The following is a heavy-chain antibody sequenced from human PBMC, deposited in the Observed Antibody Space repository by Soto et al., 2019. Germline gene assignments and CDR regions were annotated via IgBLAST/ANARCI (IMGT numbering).Heavy chain of an antibody. CDR1: GGTFSSYA. CDR2: IIPIFGTA. J-gene: IGHJ6*02. CDR3: ASKIPYGMDV. Sequence: WASVKVSCKASGGTFSSYAISWVRQAPGQGLEWMGGIIPIFGTANYAQKFQGRVTITADESTSTAYMELSSLRSEDTALYYCASKIPYGMDVWGQGTTVTVSS. V-gene: IGHV1-69*13.